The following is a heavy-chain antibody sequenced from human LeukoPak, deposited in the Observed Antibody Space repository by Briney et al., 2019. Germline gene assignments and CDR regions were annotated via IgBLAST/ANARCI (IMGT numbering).Heavy chain of an antibody. CDR2: IRYDGSNK. J-gene: IGHJ4*02. CDR3: AKKYYDSSAGRIYYFDY. V-gene: IGHV3-30*02. CDR1: GFNFSSYG. D-gene: IGHD3-22*01. Sequence: HPGGSLRLSCAASGFNFSSYGMHWVRQAPGKGLEWVAFIRYDGSNKYYADSVKGRFTISRDNYKNTLYLQMNSLRAEDTAVYYCAKKYYDSSAGRIYYFDYWGQGTLVTVSS.